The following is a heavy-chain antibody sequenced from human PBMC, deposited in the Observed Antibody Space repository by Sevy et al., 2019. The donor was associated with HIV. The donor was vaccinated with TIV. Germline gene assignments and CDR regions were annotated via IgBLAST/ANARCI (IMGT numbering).Heavy chain of an antibody. Sequence: ASVKVSCKASGYTFTSYAMHWVRQAPGQRLEWMGWINDGNGNTKYSQKFQGRVTITRDTSASTAYMELSSLRSEDTDVYYCARDGFTYDSSGYYPLFDYWGQGTLVTVSS. CDR1: GYTFTSYA. CDR3: ARDGFTYDSSGYYPLFDY. V-gene: IGHV1-3*01. CDR2: INDGNGNT. J-gene: IGHJ4*02. D-gene: IGHD3-22*01.